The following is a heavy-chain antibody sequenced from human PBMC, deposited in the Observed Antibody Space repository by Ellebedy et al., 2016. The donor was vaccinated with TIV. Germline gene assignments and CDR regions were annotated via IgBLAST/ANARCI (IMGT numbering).Heavy chain of an antibody. J-gene: IGHJ2*01. CDR2: VYYSGNT. CDR1: GDSISSSTYY. CDR3: ARNVLIFTFDKWYADL. D-gene: IGHD3/OR15-3a*01. V-gene: IGHV4-39*01. Sequence: SETLSLTCIVSGDSISSSTYYWGWIRQSPGKGLEWIGTVYYSGNTYYNPSLKSRVTISVDTSMNRFSLELNSVTAADTAVYYCARNVLIFTFDKWYADLWGRGTLVTVSS.